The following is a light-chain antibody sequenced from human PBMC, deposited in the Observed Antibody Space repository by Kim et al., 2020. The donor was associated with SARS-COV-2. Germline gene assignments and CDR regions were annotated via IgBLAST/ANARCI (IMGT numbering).Light chain of an antibody. V-gene: IGLV3-21*02. CDR2: DDS. Sequence: PGETARITCGGNNIGVKSVHWYQQKPGQAPLLVVYDDSDRPSGIPERFSGSNSGNMATLTISRVEAGDEADYHCQVWDSSSDHPVVFGGGTQLTVL. J-gene: IGLJ2*01. CDR3: QVWDSSSDHPVV. CDR1: NIGVKS.